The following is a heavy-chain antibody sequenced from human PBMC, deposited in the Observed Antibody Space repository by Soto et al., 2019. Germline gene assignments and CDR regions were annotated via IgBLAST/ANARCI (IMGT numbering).Heavy chain of an antibody. J-gene: IGHJ4*02. CDR2: FFIGGNT. Sequence: PSETLSLTCTVSGGSISSSTYYWGWMRQPPGKGLEWIASFFIGGNTYYNPSLKSRVTISVDTSKNQFSLKLSSVTAADTAVYYCARGYCSGGSCYWPFDYWGQGTLVTVSS. CDR1: GGSISSSTYY. CDR3: ARGYCSGGSCYWPFDY. V-gene: IGHV4-39*01. D-gene: IGHD2-15*01.